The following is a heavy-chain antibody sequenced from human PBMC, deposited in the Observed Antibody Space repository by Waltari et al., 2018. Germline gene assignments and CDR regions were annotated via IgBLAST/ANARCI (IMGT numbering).Heavy chain of an antibody. J-gene: IGHJ6*02. CDR2: INHSGRT. D-gene: IGHD5-18*01. Sequence: QVQLQQWGAGLLKPSETLSLTCAVYGGSFSGYYWSWIRQPPGKGLEWIGEINHSGRTNYNPSLKSRVTISVDTSKNQFSLKLSSVTAADTAVYYCARGQKVRSGYRPMGYGMDVWGQGTTVTVSS. CDR1: GGSFSGYY. CDR3: ARGQKVRSGYRPMGYGMDV. V-gene: IGHV4-34*01.